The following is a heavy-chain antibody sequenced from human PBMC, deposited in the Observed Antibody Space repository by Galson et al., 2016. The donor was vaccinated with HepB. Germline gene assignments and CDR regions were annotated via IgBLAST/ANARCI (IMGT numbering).Heavy chain of an antibody. CDR2: IYQTGIA. CDR1: GASISNNYW. J-gene: IGHJ4*02. V-gene: IGHV4-4*02. D-gene: IGHD1-26*01. CDR3: TRGALGTTAAMAFDY. Sequence: SETLSLTCAVSGASISNNYWWSWVRQSPEKGLEWIGEIYQTGIANYDPSFTSRATISVDTSKNQISLRLDSVTAADTAVYYCTRGALGTTAAMAFDYWGQGTLVSVSS.